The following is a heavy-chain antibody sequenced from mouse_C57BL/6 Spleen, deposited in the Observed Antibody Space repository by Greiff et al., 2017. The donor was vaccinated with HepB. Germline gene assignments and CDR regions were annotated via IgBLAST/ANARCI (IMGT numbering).Heavy chain of an antibody. V-gene: IGHV1-64*01. CDR2: IHPNSGST. Sequence: VQLQQSGAELVKPGASVKLSCKASGYTFTSYWMHWVKQRPGQGLEWIGMIHPNSGSTNYNEKFKSKATLTVDKSSSTAYMQLSSLTSEDSAVYYCARYPNYYGSSYWYFDVWGTRTTVTVSS. CDR3: ARYPNYYGSSYWYFDV. D-gene: IGHD1-1*01. CDR1: GYTFTSYW. J-gene: IGHJ1*03.